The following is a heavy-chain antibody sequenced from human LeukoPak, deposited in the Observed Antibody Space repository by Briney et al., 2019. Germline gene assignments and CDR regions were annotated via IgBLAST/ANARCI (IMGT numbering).Heavy chain of an antibody. Sequence: SQTLSLTCAVSGDSVSSNSAAWNWIRQSPSRGLEWLGRTYYRSKWYNDYAVSVKSRITINPDTSKNQFSLQLNSVTPEDTAVYYCARDLQDGKWEPTNWFDPWGQGTLVTVSS. CDR1: GDSVSSNSAA. CDR2: TYYRSKWYN. CDR3: ARDLQDGKWEPTNWFDP. J-gene: IGHJ5*02. V-gene: IGHV6-1*01. D-gene: IGHD1-26*01.